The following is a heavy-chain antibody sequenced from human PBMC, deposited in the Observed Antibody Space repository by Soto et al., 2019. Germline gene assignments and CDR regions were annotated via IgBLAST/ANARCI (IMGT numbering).Heavy chain of an antibody. CDR3: ARDRSRSSSWVRIYENNYYYGMDV. Sequence: ASVKVSCKASGYTFTSYGISWVRQAPGQGLEWMGWISAYNGNTNYAQKLQGRVTMTTDTSTSTAYMELRSLRSDDTAVYYCARDRSRSSSWVRIYENNYYYGMDVRGQRTTVTVSS. CDR2: ISAYNGNT. D-gene: IGHD6-13*01. V-gene: IGHV1-18*01. CDR1: GYTFTSYG. J-gene: IGHJ6*02.